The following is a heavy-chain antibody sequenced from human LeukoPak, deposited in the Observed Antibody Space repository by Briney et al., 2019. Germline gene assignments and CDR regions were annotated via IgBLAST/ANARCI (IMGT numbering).Heavy chain of an antibody. D-gene: IGHD2-15*01. Sequence: GGSLRLSCAASGFVFSDYGMHWVRQAPGKGLEWVAFIRNDESNKYYAGSVKGRFTISRDNSKNTLYLQMNNLRAEDTAVYYCARADLGSCSGGSCYGHYWGQGTLVTVSS. CDR1: GFVFSDYG. CDR2: IRNDESNK. J-gene: IGHJ4*02. CDR3: ARADLGSCSGGSCYGHY. V-gene: IGHV3-30*02.